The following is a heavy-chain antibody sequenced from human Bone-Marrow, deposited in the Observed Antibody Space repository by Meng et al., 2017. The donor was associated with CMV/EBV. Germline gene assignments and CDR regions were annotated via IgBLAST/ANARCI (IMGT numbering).Heavy chain of an antibody. D-gene: IGHD3-3*01. V-gene: IGHV3-74*01. CDR3: ARDQYYDFWSGYPYYYYYGMDV. CDR2: INGDGTST. Sequence: LSLTCAASGLTFRSYAMAWVRQAPGKGLVWVSRINGDGTSTSYADSVKGRFTISRDNAKNTLYLQMNSLRAEDTAVYYCARDQYYDFWSGYPYYYYYGMDVWGQGTTVTVSS. CDR1: GLTFRSYA. J-gene: IGHJ6*02.